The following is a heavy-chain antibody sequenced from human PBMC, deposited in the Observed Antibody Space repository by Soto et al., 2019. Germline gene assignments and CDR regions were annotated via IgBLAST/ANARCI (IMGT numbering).Heavy chain of an antibody. J-gene: IGHJ4*02. Sequence: SVKVSCKASGGTFSSYAISWVRQAPGQGLEWMGGIIPIFGTANYAQKFQGRVTITADESTSTAYMELSSLRSEDTAVYYCARDFADRTGVDYWGQGTLVTVSS. CDR1: GGTFSSYA. CDR2: IIPIFGTA. D-gene: IGHD3-10*01. CDR3: ARDFADRTGVDY. V-gene: IGHV1-69*13.